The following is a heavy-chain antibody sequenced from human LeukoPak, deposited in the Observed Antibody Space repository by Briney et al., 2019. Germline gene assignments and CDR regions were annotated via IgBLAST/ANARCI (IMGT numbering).Heavy chain of an antibody. Sequence: SGPALVKPTQPLTLTCTFSGFSLSTSGVCVSWIRQPPAKALEWLARIDWDDDKYYSTSLKTRLTISKDTSKNQVVLTMTNMDPVDTATYYCARIWLTRSYYFDYWGQGTLVTVSS. J-gene: IGHJ4*02. CDR1: GFSLSTSGVC. D-gene: IGHD5-12*01. CDR3: ARIWLTRSYYFDY. CDR2: IDWDDDK. V-gene: IGHV2-70*11.